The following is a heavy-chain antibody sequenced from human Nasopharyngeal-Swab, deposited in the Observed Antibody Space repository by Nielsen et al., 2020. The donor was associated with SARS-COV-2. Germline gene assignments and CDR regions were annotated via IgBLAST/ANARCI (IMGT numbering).Heavy chain of an antibody. CDR3: AKDATYYYGSGRGGAFDI. CDR1: GFTFSSYA. J-gene: IGHJ3*02. CDR2: ISGSGGST. Sequence: GGSLRLSCAASGFTFSSYAMSWVRQAPGKGLEWVSAISGSGGSTYYADSVKGRFTISRDNSKNTLYLQMNSLRAEDTAVYYCAKDATYYYGSGRGGAFDIWGQGTMVTVSS. V-gene: IGHV3-23*01. D-gene: IGHD3-10*01.